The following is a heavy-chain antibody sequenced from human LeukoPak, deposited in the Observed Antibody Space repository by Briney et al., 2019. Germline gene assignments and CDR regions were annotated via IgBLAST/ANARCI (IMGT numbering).Heavy chain of an antibody. CDR1: GYSFSNYW. CDR2: IYPGDSDT. V-gene: IGHV5-51*01. D-gene: IGHD4-11*01. J-gene: IGHJ4*02. Sequence: GESLKISCKASGYSFSNYWMGWVRQMPGKGLEWMGIIYPGDSDTRYSPSFQGQVTISADKSITTGYLQWSRLKPSDTAMYYCARAPASVSNLYYFDYWGQGALVTVSS. CDR3: ARAPASVSNLYYFDY.